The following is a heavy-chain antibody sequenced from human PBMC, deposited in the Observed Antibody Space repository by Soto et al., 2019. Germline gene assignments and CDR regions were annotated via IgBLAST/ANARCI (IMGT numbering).Heavy chain of an antibody. J-gene: IGHJ6*02. V-gene: IGHV1-69*01. Sequence: QVQLVQSGAEVKKPGSSVKVSCKASGGTFSSYAISWVRQAPGQGLEWMGGIIPIFGTANYAKKSQGRVTITADESTSTAYMELSSLRSKYTALYYCARDTLHYEFWSGYPTKYNYYYYGMDVWGQGTTVTVSS. CDR1: GGTFSSYA. CDR3: ARDTLHYEFWSGYPTKYNYYYYGMDV. CDR2: IIPIFGTA. D-gene: IGHD3-3*01.